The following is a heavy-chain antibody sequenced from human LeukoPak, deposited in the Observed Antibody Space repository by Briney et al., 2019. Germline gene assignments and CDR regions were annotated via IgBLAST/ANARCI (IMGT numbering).Heavy chain of an antibody. CDR2: IYHSGST. J-gene: IGHJ6*03. D-gene: IGHD3-10*01. Sequence: PSETLSLTCTVSGGSISSGGYYWSWIRQPPGKGLEWIGYIYHSGSTYYNPSLKSRVTISVDRSKNQFSLELSSVTAADTAVYYCATDYGSGSYWGPDYYYYMDVWGKGTTVTVSS. CDR3: ATDYGSGSYWGPDYYYYMDV. CDR1: GGSISSGGYY. V-gene: IGHV4-30-2*01.